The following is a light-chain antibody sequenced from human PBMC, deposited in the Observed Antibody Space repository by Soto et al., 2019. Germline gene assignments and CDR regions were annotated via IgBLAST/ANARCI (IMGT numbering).Light chain of an antibody. CDR1: QDISVY. V-gene: IGKV1-27*01. Sequence: DIKMTQSPSSLSASVGDRVTITCRASQDISVYLAWYQQKPGKVLKLLIYSASTLQSGVPSRFSGSGSGTDFTLTISSLQPEDVATYFCQKFNTAPLTFGQGTRLEIK. CDR2: SAS. J-gene: IGKJ5*01. CDR3: QKFNTAPLT.